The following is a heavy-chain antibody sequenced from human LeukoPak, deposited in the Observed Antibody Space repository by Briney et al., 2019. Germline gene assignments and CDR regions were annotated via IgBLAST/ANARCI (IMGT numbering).Heavy chain of an antibody. J-gene: IGHJ3*02. CDR2: ISPDSVEK. CDR1: GYTFSDYY. D-gene: IGHD3-3*01. Sequence: ASVKVSCKASGYTFSDYYMHWVRQAPAQGLEWMAWISPDSVEKKYAQKFQGRVTMTRDTSISTAYMELSRLTSDDTAVYYCARKRGVGVDTNAFDIWRQGTMVTVSS. V-gene: IGHV1-2*02. CDR3: ARKRGVGVDTNAFDI.